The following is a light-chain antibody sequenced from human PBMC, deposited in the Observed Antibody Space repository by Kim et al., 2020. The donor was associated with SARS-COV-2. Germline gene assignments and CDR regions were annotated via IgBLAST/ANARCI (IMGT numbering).Light chain of an antibody. CDR3: LQPITYPIT. CDR2: GAS. Sequence: IQMTPSPSFLSASVGDRVTITCRASQDIRNDLGWYQQNPGRAPKRLIYGASSLQSGVPSRFSGSGYRTEFTLTISSVQPEDYVTYHALQPITYPITIGHEARLGI. J-gene: IGKJ5*01. CDR1: QDIRND. V-gene: IGKV1-17*01.